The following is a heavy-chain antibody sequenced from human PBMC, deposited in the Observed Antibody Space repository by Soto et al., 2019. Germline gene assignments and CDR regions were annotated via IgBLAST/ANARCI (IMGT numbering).Heavy chain of an antibody. CDR2: IYYSGST. CDR1: GGSISSGDYY. Sequence: NPSETLSLTCTVSGGSISSGDYYWSWIRQPPGKGLEWIGYIYYSGSTYYNPSLKSRVTISVDTSKNQFSLKLSSVTAADTAVYYCARDRLPWGYFQHWGQGTLVTVSS. V-gene: IGHV4-30-4*01. J-gene: IGHJ1*01. D-gene: IGHD7-27*01. CDR3: ARDRLPWGYFQH.